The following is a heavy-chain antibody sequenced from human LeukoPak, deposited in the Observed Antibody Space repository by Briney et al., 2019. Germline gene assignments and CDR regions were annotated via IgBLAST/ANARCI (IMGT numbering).Heavy chain of an antibody. J-gene: IGHJ4*02. Sequence: AGGSLRLSCAASGFTFSNYGMHWVRQAPGKGLVWVSRIANDVTTTSYADSVRGRFTISRDNAKSTLYLQMNSLRAEGTAVYYCAKDLYDLVYAISFDYWGQGTLVTVSS. CDR3: AKDLYDLVYAISFDY. CDR2: IANDVTTT. V-gene: IGHV3-74*01. D-gene: IGHD2-8*01. CDR1: GFTFSNYG.